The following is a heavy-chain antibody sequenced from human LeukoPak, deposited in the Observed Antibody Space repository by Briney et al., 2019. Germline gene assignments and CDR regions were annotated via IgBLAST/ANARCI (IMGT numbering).Heavy chain of an antibody. Sequence: SGGSLRLSCAASGFTFSSSAMSWVRQAPGKGLDWVAVISNDGSKKYYADSVKGRFTISRDNSKNTLSLQVSSLRTEDTAVYYCAKDRYSYAFEYSDSWGQGTLVTVSS. J-gene: IGHJ4*02. V-gene: IGHV3-30*18. D-gene: IGHD5-18*01. CDR1: GFTFSSSA. CDR2: ISNDGSKK. CDR3: AKDRYSYAFEYSDS.